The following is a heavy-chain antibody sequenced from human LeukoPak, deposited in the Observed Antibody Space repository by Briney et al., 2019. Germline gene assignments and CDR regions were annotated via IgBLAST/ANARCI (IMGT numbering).Heavy chain of an antibody. CDR3: AKANSHYYDSSGRDFDY. D-gene: IGHD3-22*01. J-gene: IGHJ4*02. V-gene: IGHV3-30*04. CDR2: ISYDGSNK. CDR1: GFTFSSYA. Sequence: GRSLRLSCAASGFTFSSYAMHWVRQAPGKGLEWVAVISYDGSNKYYADSVKGRFTISRDNSKNTLYLQMNSLRAEDTAVYYCAKANSHYYDSSGRDFDYWGQGTLVTVSS.